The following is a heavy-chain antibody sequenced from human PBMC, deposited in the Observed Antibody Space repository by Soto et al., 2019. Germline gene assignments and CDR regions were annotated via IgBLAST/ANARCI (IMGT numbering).Heavy chain of an antibody. V-gene: IGHV4-4*02. CDR1: GDSISGTNW. Sequence: QVQLQESGPGLVKPSGTLSLTCAVSGDSISGTNWWTWVRQPPGRGLEWVGQISHSGCAFYNPSLTSRVTISLDKSKNQFSLRLTSVTAADTAVYFCARDCSGRTCDSNNYFDFWGQGTLVTVSS. CDR2: ISHSGCA. D-gene: IGHD2-15*01. J-gene: IGHJ4*02. CDR3: ARDCSGRTCDSNNYFDF.